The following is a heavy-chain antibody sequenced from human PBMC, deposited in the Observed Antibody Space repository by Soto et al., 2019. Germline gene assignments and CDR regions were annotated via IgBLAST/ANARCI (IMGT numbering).Heavy chain of an antibody. CDR1: GFNFRTHW. CDR2: IKEDGSEE. CDR3: ARDGRDCTSIDCRGDAYDI. Sequence: EMQLVGSGGGLVQPGGSLRLSCVASGFNFRTHWMTWVRQAPGKGLEWVANIKEDGSEEYYVDSVRGRFAISRDNAKDSLYLQMNRLRVEDTAVYYCARDGRDCTSIDCRGDAYDIWGQGTMVTVSS. D-gene: IGHD2-2*01. V-gene: IGHV3-7*04. J-gene: IGHJ3*02.